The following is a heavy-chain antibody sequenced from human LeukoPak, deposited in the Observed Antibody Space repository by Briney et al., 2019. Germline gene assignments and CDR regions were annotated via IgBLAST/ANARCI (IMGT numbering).Heavy chain of an antibody. CDR3: ARSEPYYYDSSGYYSKFDY. V-gene: IGHV4-39*01. Sequence: PSETLSLICTVSGGIISSSSYYWGGIRQPPGKGLEWFGSIYYSGSTYYNPSLKSRVTISVDTSKNQFSLKLSSVTAADTAVYYCARSEPYYYDSSGYYSKFDYWGQGTLVTVSS. CDR2: IYYSGST. J-gene: IGHJ4*02. CDR1: GGIISSSSYY. D-gene: IGHD3-22*01.